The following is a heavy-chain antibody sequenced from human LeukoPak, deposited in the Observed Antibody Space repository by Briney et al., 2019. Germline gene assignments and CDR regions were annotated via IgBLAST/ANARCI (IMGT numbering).Heavy chain of an antibody. Sequence: APLKVSSKASRYTFPSSGITWVRQAPGQGLEWMGWISAYNGNTNSAQKLQGRVTMTTDTSTTAAYSELRRLLSEDRAVSYSARGAGYYDYCSGYQKYYFDYWGQGTLVTVSS. V-gene: IGHV1-18*01. CDR2: ISAYNGNT. CDR1: RYTFPSSG. D-gene: IGHD3-3*01. J-gene: IGHJ4*02. CDR3: ARGAGYYDYCSGYQKYYFDY.